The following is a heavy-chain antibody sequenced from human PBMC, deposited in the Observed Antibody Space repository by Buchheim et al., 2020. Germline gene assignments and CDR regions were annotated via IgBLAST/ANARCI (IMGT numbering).Heavy chain of an antibody. D-gene: IGHD1-26*01. V-gene: IGHV4-34*01. CDR1: GGSISGYY. CDR3: ARGWDSGSYW. Sequence: QVQLQQWGAGLLKPSETLSLTCAAYGGSISGYYWSWIRQPPGKGLEWIGEINHSGSTNYNPSLNSRVNISVDKSKNKLSLKLSSVTAAVSAVYYCARGWDSGSYWGGQGTL. CDR2: INHSGST. J-gene: IGHJ4*02.